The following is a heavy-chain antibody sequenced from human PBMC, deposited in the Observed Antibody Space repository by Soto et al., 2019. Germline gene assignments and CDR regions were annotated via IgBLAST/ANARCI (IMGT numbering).Heavy chain of an antibody. CDR2: ICYNGTNK. D-gene: IGHD1-1*01. CDR1: GFTFTSDA. Sequence: PGGSLTLSCAASGFTFTSDAMHWVRQAPSKGLEWMGFICYNGTNKNYADSVKGRFTITRDNSKTTLYMEMSSLRAEDTAVYYCARVWKRHRLYYYGMAVWGQGTTVTVSS. CDR3: ARVWKRHRLYYYGMAV. J-gene: IGHJ6*02. V-gene: IGHV3-33*01.